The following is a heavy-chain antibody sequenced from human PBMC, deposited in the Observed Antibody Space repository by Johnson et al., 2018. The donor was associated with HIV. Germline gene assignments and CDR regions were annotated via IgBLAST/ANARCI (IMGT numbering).Heavy chain of an antibody. CDR1: GFTFDEYG. V-gene: IGHV3-20*04. CDR3: GRVLSAGREGARDS. CDR2: INCSGGST. J-gene: IGHJ3*02. Sequence: VQLVESGGGVVRPGGSLRLSCEVSGFTFDEYGMSWVRQAPGKGLEWVSCINCSGGSTCYADSVKGRFTISRDNARNLLYLQMNSVRAEDTAVYFCGRVLSAGREGARDSWGKGTMVSVSS. D-gene: IGHD3-10*01.